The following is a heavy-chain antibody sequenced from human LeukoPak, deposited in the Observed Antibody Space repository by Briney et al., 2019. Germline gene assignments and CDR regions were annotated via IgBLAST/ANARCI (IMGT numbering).Heavy chain of an antibody. J-gene: IGHJ6*03. Sequence: ASVKVSCKASGYTFTDYYMHWVRQAPGQGLEWMGWINPNSGGTNYAQKFQGRVTMTRDTSISTAYMELSRLRSDDTAVYYCARVPRYSSSYNYYMDVWGKGTTVTISS. CDR2: INPNSGGT. CDR1: GYTFTDYY. CDR3: ARVPRYSSSYNYYMDV. D-gene: IGHD6-13*01. V-gene: IGHV1-2*02.